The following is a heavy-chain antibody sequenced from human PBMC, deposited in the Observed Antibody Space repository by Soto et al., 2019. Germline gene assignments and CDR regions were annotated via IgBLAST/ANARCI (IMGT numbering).Heavy chain of an antibody. Sequence: GGSLRLSCAASGFTFSSYGMHWVRQAPGKGLEWVAVIWYDGSNKYYADSVKGRFTISRDNSKNTLYLQVNSLRAEDTAVYYCARDHVWSGYYDAFDIWGQGTMVTVSS. J-gene: IGHJ3*02. D-gene: IGHD3-3*02. V-gene: IGHV3-33*01. CDR1: GFTFSSYG. CDR2: IWYDGSNK. CDR3: ARDHVWSGYYDAFDI.